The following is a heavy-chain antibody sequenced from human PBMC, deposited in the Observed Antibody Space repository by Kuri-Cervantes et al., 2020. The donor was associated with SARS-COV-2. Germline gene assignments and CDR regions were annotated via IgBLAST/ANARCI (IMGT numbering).Heavy chain of an antibody. J-gene: IGHJ3*02. CDR1: DYSISSGYY. CDR2: INHSGST. CDR3: ARHRMADAFDI. D-gene: IGHD2-8*01. Sequence: SQTLSLTCVVSDYSISSGYYWGWIRQPPGKGLEWIGSINHSGSTYYNPSLKSRVTISVDTSKNQFSLKLSSVTAADTAVYYCARHRMADAFDIWGQGTMVTVSS. V-gene: IGHV4-38-2*01.